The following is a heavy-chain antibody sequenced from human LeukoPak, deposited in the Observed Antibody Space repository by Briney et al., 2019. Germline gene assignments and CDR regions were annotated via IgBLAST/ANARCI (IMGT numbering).Heavy chain of an antibody. CDR3: ARVFCSSTSCLPYYFDY. J-gene: IGHJ4*02. D-gene: IGHD2-2*01. CDR2: IRQDGSDK. Sequence: GGSLRLSCVASGFTFSNFFMTWVRQAPGKGPEWLATIRQDGSDKLYVDSVKGRFTISRDNAKNSLYLQMNSLRAEDTAVYYCARVFCSSTSCLPYYFDYWGQGTLVTVSS. CDR1: GFTFSNFF. V-gene: IGHV3-7*03.